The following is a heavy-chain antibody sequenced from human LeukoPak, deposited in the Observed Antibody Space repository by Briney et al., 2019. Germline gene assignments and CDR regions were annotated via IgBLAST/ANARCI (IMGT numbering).Heavy chain of an antibody. CDR3: GCWGTNGYYDY. CDR1: GVTFSTYA. V-gene: IGHV3-23*01. J-gene: IGHJ4*02. Sequence: PGGSLRLSCAASGVTFSTYAMSWVRQAPGRGLDWGSTISGSGTDSYYADSVKGRFIISRDNSKNTLYLQMDSLRAEDTAVYYCGCWGTNGYYDYWGQGTLVTVSS. D-gene: IGHD3-16*01. CDR2: ISGSGTDS.